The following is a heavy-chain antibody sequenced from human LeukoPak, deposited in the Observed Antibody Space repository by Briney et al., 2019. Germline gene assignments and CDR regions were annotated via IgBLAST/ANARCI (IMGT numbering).Heavy chain of an antibody. Sequence: GGSLRLSCAASGFTFDDYAMHWVHQAPGKGLEWVAFIRYDGSNKYYADSVKGRFTISRDNSKNTLYLQMNSLRGEDTAVYYCAKDGDTMSGTYYYDMDVWGKGTTVTIS. D-gene: IGHD1-26*01. V-gene: IGHV3-30*02. CDR1: GFTFDDYA. CDR2: IRYDGSNK. J-gene: IGHJ6*03. CDR3: AKDGDTMSGTYYYDMDV.